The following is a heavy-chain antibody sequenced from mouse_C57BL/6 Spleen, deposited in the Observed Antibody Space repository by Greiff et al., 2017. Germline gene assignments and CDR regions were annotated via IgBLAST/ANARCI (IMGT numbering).Heavy chain of an antibody. J-gene: IGHJ3*01. CDR2: ISYDGSN. V-gene: IGHV3-6*01. D-gene: IGHD2-3*01. CDR3: ARGYDGYYWFAY. Sequence: EVKLVESGPGLVKPSQSLSLTCSVTGYSITSGYYWNWIRQFPGNKLEWMGYISYDGSNNYNPSLKNRISITRDTSKNQFCLKLNSVTTEDTATYYCARGYDGYYWFAYWGQGTLVTVSA. CDR1: GYSITSGYY.